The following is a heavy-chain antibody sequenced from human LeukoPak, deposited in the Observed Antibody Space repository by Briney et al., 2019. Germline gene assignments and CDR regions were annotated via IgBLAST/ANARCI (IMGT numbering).Heavy chain of an antibody. Sequence: GGSLRLSCAASGFTFSSYGMHWVRQAPGKGLERVAVISYDGSNKYYADSVKGRFTISRDNSKNTLYLQMTSLRAEDTAVYYCAKDGYGSGSYNVYWGQGTLVTVSS. CDR1: GFTFSSYG. V-gene: IGHV3-30*18. D-gene: IGHD3-10*01. CDR2: ISYDGSNK. CDR3: AKDGYGSGSYNVY. J-gene: IGHJ4*02.